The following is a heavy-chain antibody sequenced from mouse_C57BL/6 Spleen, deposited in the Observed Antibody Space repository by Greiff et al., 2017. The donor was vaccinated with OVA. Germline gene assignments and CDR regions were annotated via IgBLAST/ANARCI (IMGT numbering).Heavy chain of an antibody. CDR3: ARFYYDYDDWFAY. Sequence: EVMLVESGGDLVKPGGSLKLSCAASGFTFSSYGMSWVRQTPDKRLEWVATISSGGSYTYYPDSVKGRFTISRDNAKTTLYLQMSSLKSEDTAMYYCARFYYDYDDWFAYWGQGTLVTVSA. D-gene: IGHD2-4*01. CDR2: ISSGGSYT. J-gene: IGHJ3*01. CDR1: GFTFSSYG. V-gene: IGHV5-6*01.